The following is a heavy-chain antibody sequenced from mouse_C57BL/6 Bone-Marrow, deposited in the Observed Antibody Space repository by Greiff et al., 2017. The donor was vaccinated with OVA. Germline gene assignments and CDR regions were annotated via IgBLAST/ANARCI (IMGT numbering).Heavy chain of an antibody. CDR2: FTMYSDAT. CDR1: YFAFMASA. Sequence: VVESGAELVRPGSSVKLSCKDSYFAFMASAMHWVKQRPGHGLAWIGSFTMYSDATEYSENFKGNATLTANTSSSTAYMELSSLTSEDSAVYYCARRLRLYAMDYWGQGTSVTVSS. D-gene: IGHD1-2*01. J-gene: IGHJ4*01. CDR3: ARRLRLYAMDY. V-gene: IGHV1-49*01.